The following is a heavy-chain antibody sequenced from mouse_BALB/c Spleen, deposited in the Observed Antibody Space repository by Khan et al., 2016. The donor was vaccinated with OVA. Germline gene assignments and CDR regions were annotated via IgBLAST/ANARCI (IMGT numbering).Heavy chain of an antibody. V-gene: IGHV5-17*02. CDR2: INSGSSTI. J-gene: IGHJ2*01. Sequence: EVQLVESGGGLVQPGGSRKLSCAASGFTFSSFGMHWVRQAPEKGLEWVAYINSGSSTIYYADPVKGRFTISRDNPKNTLFLQMTSLGSDDTAMYYCARGNWAYWGQGTTLTVSS. D-gene: IGHD4-1*01. CDR3: ARGNWAY. CDR1: GFTFSSFG.